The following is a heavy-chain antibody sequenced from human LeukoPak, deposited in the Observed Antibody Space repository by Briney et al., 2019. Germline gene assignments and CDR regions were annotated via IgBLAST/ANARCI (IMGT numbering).Heavy chain of an antibody. V-gene: IGHV1-24*01. CDR2: FDPEDGET. D-gene: IGHD4-17*01. J-gene: IGHJ4*02. CDR3: ARDLSTVTTQEYYFDY. CDR1: GYTLTELS. Sequence: GASVKVSCKVSGYTLTELSMHWVRQAPGKGLEWMGGFDPEDGETIYAQKFQGRVTMTEDTSTDTAYMELSSLRSEDTAVYYCARDLSTVTTQEYYFDYWGQGTLVTVSS.